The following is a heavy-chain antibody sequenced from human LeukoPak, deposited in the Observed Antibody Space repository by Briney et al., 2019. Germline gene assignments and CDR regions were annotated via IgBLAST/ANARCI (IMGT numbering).Heavy chain of an antibody. V-gene: IGHV4-59*08. CDR3: ASSPPTYCSGGSCYYYGMDV. J-gene: IGHJ6*02. D-gene: IGHD2-15*01. Sequence: SETLSLTCTVSGGSISSYYWSWIRQPPGKGLEWIGYIYYSGSTNYNPSLKSRVTISVDTSKNQFSLKLSSVTAADTAVYYCASSPPTYCSGGSCYYYGMDVWGQGTTVTVSS. CDR2: IYYSGST. CDR1: GGSISSYY.